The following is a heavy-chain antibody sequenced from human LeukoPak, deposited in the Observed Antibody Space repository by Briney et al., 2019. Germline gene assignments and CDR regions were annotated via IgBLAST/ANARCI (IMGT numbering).Heavy chain of an antibody. Sequence: SCKASGGTFSSYAMHWVRQAPGKGLEYVSAISNSGGSTYNADSVQGRFTISRDNSKNTLYLQMSSLIPEDTAVYYCVKDMWGGIYHVYWGQGTLVTVSS. D-gene: IGHD1-26*01. CDR2: ISNSGGST. J-gene: IGHJ4*02. V-gene: IGHV3-64D*09. CDR1: GGTFSSYA. CDR3: VKDMWGGIYHVY.